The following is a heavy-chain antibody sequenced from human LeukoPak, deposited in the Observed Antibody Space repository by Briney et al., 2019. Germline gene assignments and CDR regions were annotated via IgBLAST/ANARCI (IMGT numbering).Heavy chain of an antibody. CDR1: GFSFSGTW. J-gene: IGHJ4*02. Sequence: GGSLRLSCATSGFSFSGTWMTCVRQAPGKGLECITNISPDGSEKYYLDSVKGRFTVSRDNAKKLVYLQMNSLRVEDTAIYFCATDLNHDSGGWGQGTLVTVSS. V-gene: IGHV3-7*01. CDR2: ISPDGSEK. D-gene: IGHD1-26*01. CDR3: ATDLNHDSGG.